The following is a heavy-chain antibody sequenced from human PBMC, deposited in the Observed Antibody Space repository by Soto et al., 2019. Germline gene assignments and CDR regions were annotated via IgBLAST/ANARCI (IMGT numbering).Heavy chain of an antibody. V-gene: IGHV3-66*01. D-gene: IGHD2-8*01. CDR2: IQSGGTT. CDR1: GFSVSSKY. J-gene: IGHJ6*04. CDR3: TRADVHFNGDRYYGVPMDV. Sequence: EVQLVESGGDLVQPGGSLRLSCAASGFSVSSKYMSWVRQATGKGLEWVSLIQSGGTTYYAGSVKGRFTISRDYSENTLFLQMNSRRVEDTAVYYFTRADVHFNGDRYYGVPMDVWGKGTTVTVSA.